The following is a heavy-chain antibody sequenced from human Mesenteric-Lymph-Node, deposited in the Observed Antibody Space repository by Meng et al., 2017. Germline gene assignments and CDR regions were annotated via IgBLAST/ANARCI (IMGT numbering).Heavy chain of an antibody. Sequence: VQLVESGGGLVKPGGSLRLSCAASGFTFSSYSMNWVRQAPGKGLEWVSSISSSSSYIYYADSVKGRFTISRDNAKNSLYLQMNSLRAEDTAVYYCARDPRDGYNPIDYWGQGTLVTVSS. D-gene: IGHD5-24*01. CDR1: GFTFSSYS. V-gene: IGHV3-21*01. J-gene: IGHJ4*02. CDR3: ARDPRDGYNPIDY. CDR2: ISSSSSYI.